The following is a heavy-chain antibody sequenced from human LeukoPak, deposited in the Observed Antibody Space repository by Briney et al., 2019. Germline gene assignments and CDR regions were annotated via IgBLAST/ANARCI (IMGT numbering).Heavy chain of an antibody. Sequence: PSETLSLTCTVSGGSIRSYYWSWIRQPPGKGLEWIAYIYYSGSTNYNPSLKSRVTISVDTSKNQFSLKLSSVTAADTAVYYCARAGDRIAAAGTFDYWGQGTLVTVSS. CDR1: GGSIRSYY. D-gene: IGHD6-13*01. V-gene: IGHV4-59*01. J-gene: IGHJ4*02. CDR3: ARAGDRIAAAGTFDY. CDR2: IYYSGST.